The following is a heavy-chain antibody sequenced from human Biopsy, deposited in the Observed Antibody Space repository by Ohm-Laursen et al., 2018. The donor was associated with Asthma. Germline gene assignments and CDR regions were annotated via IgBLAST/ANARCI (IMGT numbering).Heavy chain of an antibody. V-gene: IGHV4-31*03. CDR1: GGSINIGDYY. D-gene: IGHD4-17*01. CDR3: ARTTYGDDGFDP. CDR2: IYYSGST. J-gene: IGHJ5*02. Sequence: TLSLTCTVSGGSINIGDYYWSWIRQHPGKGLEWIGYIYYSGSTYYNPSLKSRVSILIDTSKNQFSLRLSSVTAADTAVYYCARTTYGDDGFDPWGQGTLVNVSS.